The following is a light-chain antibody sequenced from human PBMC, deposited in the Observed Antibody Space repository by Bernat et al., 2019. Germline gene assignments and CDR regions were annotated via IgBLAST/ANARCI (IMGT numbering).Light chain of an antibody. CDR2: YTS. V-gene: IGKV1-39*01. CDR1: QSVYTY. CDR3: QQCYSRPPT. J-gene: IGKJ1*01. Sequence: DIQMTQSPSSLSAYVGDRVTITCRASQSVYTYVNWDRRRPGKGPERLIYYTSSLKSGVPSRFRGRGSGTDFTLTINSLQPEDFATYFCQQCYSRPPTFGPGTTV.